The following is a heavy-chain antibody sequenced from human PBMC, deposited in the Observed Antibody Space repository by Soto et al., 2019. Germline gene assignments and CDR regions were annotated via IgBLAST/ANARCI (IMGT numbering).Heavy chain of an antibody. CDR2: MNPNSGNT. J-gene: IGHJ3*02. Sequence: GASVKVSCKASGYTFTSYEINWVRQATGQGLEWMGWMNPNSGNTGYAQKFQGRVTMTRNTSISTAYMELSSLRSEDTAVYYCARWPLGYCSGGSCYKEAFDIWGQGTMVTVSS. V-gene: IGHV1-8*01. CDR3: ARWPLGYCSGGSCYKEAFDI. D-gene: IGHD2-15*01. CDR1: GYTFTSYE.